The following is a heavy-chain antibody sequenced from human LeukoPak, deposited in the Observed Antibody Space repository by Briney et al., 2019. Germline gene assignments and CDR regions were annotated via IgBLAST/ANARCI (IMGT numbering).Heavy chain of an antibody. CDR2: IYYSGST. J-gene: IGHJ4*02. CDR3: ARHVDYNWNYLPY. V-gene: IGHV4-39*01. D-gene: IGHD1-7*01. Sequence: ASETLSLTCTVSGGSISSSSYYWGWIRQPPGKGLEWIGSIYYSGSTYYNPSLKSRVTISVDTSKSQFSLKLSSVTAADTAVYYCARHVDYNWNYLPYWGQGTLVTVSS. CDR1: GGSISSSSYY.